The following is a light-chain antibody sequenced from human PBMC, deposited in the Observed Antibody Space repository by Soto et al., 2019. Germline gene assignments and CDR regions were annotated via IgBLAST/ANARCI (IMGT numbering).Light chain of an antibody. J-gene: IGKJ1*01. CDR1: QSVSSY. Sequence: EIVLTQSPATLSLSPGERATLSCRASQSVSSYLAWYQQKPGQAPRLLIYDASNRATGITARFSGSGSGTDFTLTISSLEPEDFEVYYCQKRSNWPPTFGQGTKV. V-gene: IGKV3-11*01. CDR2: DAS. CDR3: QKRSNWPPT.